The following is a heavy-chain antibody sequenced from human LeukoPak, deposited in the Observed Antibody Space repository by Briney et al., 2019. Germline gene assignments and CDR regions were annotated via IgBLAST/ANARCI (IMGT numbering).Heavy chain of an antibody. CDR2: ISSDGSTI. D-gene: IGHD4-23*01. Sequence: GGSLRLSCAASGFTFSDYYMIWLRQAPGKGLEWISYISSDGSTIYYGDSVKGRFTISRENAKNSLYLQMNNLRADDTAVYYCARVAYGDNWYLDLWGRGSLVTVSS. CDR3: ARVAYGDNWYLDL. V-gene: IGHV3-11*01. CDR1: GFTFSDYY. J-gene: IGHJ2*01.